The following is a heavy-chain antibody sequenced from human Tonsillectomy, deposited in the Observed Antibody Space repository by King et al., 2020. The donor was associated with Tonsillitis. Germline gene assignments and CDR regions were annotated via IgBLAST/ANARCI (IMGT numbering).Heavy chain of an antibody. Sequence: VQLPQWGAGLLKPSETLSLTCGVSGGSFSGYYWSWIRQPPGKGLEWIGEINHSGRTNYNPSLKSRVTISIDTSKNQFSLKLSSVTAADTAVYYCARDPSHIVVVTAIVHDAFDIWGQGTMVTVSS. V-gene: IGHV4-34*01. CDR2: INHSGRT. CDR3: ARDPSHIVVVTAIVHDAFDI. CDR1: GGSFSGYY. D-gene: IGHD2-21*02. J-gene: IGHJ3*02.